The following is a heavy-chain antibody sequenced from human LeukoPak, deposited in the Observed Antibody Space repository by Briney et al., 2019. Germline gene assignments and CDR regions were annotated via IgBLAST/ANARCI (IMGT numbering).Heavy chain of an antibody. CDR1: GGSISSDY. D-gene: IGHD2-21*02. Sequence: SQTLSLTCTVFGGSISSDYWSWIRQPAGKGLEWIGRIYISGSTSYNPSFNSRVTMSVDTSKTQFSLKLTSVTAADTAVYFCARDLGAYCGGDCPRYAFDIWGQGTMVTVSS. J-gene: IGHJ3*02. V-gene: IGHV4-4*07. CDR3: ARDLGAYCGGDCPRYAFDI. CDR2: IYISGST.